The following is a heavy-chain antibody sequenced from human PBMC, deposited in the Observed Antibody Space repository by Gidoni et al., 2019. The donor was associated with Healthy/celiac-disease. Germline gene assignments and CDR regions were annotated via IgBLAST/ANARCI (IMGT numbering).Heavy chain of an antibody. V-gene: IGHV3-23*01. CDR1: GFTFSSYA. CDR3: AKEEKGPFGPPSWYDY. Sequence: EVQLLESGGGLVQPGGSLRLSCAASGFTFSSYAMSWVRQAPGKGLEWVSAISGSGGSTYYADSVKGRFTISRDNSKNTLYLQMNSLRAEDTAVYYCAKEEKGPFGPPSWYDYWGQGTLVTVSS. D-gene: IGHD6-13*01. CDR2: ISGSGGST. J-gene: IGHJ4*02.